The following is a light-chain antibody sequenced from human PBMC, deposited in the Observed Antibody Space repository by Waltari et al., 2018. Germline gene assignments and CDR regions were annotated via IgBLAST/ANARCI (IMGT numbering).Light chain of an antibody. CDR2: AAS. Sequence: DIQMTQSPSSLSASVGDRVTITCRASHRLNYFLNWYQQKPGKAPKLLIFAASRLQDGVPSRFSGTGSETDCTLTIAGLQPEDFATYVCQQSYGRPYTFGQGTKLEI. J-gene: IGKJ2*01. V-gene: IGKV1-39*01. CDR3: QQSYGRPYT. CDR1: HRLNYF.